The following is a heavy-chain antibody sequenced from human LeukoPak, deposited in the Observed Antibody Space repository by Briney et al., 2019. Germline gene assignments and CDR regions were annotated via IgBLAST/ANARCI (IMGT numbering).Heavy chain of an antibody. CDR3: AKGEWLRLRGNFDY. J-gene: IGHJ4*02. V-gene: IGHV3-9*01. CDR2: ISWNSGSI. D-gene: IGHD5-12*01. Sequence: GGSQRLSCAASGFTFDDYAMHWVRQAPGKGLEWVSGISWNSGSIGYADSVKGRFTISRDNAKNSLYLQMNSLRAEDTALYYCAKGEWLRLRGNFDYWGQGTLVTVSS. CDR1: GFTFDDYA.